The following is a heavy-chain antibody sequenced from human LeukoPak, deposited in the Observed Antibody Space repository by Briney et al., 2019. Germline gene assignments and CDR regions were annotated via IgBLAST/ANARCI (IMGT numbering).Heavy chain of an antibody. D-gene: IGHD6-19*01. J-gene: IGHJ6*03. CDR1: GYSISSGYY. Sequence: PSETLSLTCTVSGYSISSGYYWGWIRQPPGKGLEWIGSIYYSGSTYYNPSLKSRVTISVDTSKNQFSLKLSSVTAADTAVYYCASFPSSSGWYAHYYYYYYMDVWGKGTTVTVSS. CDR2: IYYSGST. CDR3: ASFPSSSGWYAHYYYYYYMDV. V-gene: IGHV4-38-2*02.